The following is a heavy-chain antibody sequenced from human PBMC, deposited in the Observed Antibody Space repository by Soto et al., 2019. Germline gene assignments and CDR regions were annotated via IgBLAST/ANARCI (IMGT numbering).Heavy chain of an antibody. J-gene: IGHJ4*02. CDR3: GRLWNYFDTGAYYFDY. Sequence: EVQLVQSGADVKKPGESLKISCQGSRYSFTSYWIAWVRQTPGKGLEWMGSIYPGDSDTRYSPSFQGQVSISADKSISTAYLQWNSLKASDTAMYYCGRLWNYFDTGAYYFDYWGQGTLVSVSS. D-gene: IGHD3-9*01. CDR1: RYSFTSYW. CDR2: IYPGDSDT. V-gene: IGHV5-51*01.